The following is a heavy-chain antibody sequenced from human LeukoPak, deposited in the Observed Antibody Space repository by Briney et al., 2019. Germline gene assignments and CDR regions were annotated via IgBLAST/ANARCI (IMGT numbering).Heavy chain of an antibody. J-gene: IGHJ4*02. Sequence: SETLSLTCTVSGGSISSYYWSWIRQPAGKGLEWIGRIYTSGSTNYNPSLKSRVTMSVDTSKNQFSLKLSSVTAADTAVYYCARSPILGNALDYWGREPWSPSPQ. CDR1: GGSISSYY. V-gene: IGHV4-4*07. CDR2: IYTSGST. D-gene: IGHD3-3*02. CDR3: ARSPILGNALDY.